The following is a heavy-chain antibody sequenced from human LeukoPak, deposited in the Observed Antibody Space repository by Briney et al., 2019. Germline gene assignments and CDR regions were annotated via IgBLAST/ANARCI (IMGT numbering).Heavy chain of an antibody. CDR1: GGSISGYY. Sequence: SETLSLTCTVSGGSISGYYWSWIRQPPGKGLEWIGYIYYSGSTNYNPSLKSRVTISVDTSKNQFSLKLISVTAADTAVYYCARGRSYVDYWGQGTLVTVSS. CDR3: ARGRSYVDY. CDR2: IYYSGST. J-gene: IGHJ4*02. V-gene: IGHV4-59*01.